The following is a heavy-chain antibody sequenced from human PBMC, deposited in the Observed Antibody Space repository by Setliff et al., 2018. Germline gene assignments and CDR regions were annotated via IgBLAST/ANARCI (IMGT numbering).Heavy chain of an antibody. CDR2: IYHSGST. CDR3: ARLYEFGELFSNY. Sequence: PSETLSLTCAVSGYSISSGYYWGWIRQPPGKGLEWIGSIYHSGSTYYNPSLKSRVTMSVDTSKNQFSLKLSSVTAADTAVYYCARLYEFGELFSNYWGQGTQVTVSS. V-gene: IGHV4-38-2*01. D-gene: IGHD3-10*01. J-gene: IGHJ4*02. CDR1: GYSISSGYY.